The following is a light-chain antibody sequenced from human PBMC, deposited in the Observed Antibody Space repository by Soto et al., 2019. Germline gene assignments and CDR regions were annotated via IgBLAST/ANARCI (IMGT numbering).Light chain of an antibody. CDR2: GAS. J-gene: IGKJ5*01. V-gene: IGKV3-20*01. CDR1: QSVSSSY. CDR3: QHFGDTTLT. Sequence: EIVLTQSPGTLSLSPGEGATLSCRASQSVSSSYIAWHQQRPGQTPSLLIYGASTKATGIPDRLSGSGSGTHFTLTISRLEPGDFAVYYCQHFGDTTLTFGQGTRLEIK.